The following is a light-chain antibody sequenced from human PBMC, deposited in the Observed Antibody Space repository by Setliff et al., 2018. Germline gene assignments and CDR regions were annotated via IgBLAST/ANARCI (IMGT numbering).Light chain of an antibody. J-gene: IGLJ2*01. CDR1: SSNIGNNY. V-gene: IGLV1-51*01. CDR3: GTWDSSLSVGL. CDR2: DNN. Sequence: QSVLTQPPSVSAAPGQKVTISCSGSSSNIGNNYVSWYQQLPGTAPKLLIYDNNKRPSGIPDRFSGSKSGTSATLGITGLQTGDEADYYCGTWDSSLSVGLFGGGTK.